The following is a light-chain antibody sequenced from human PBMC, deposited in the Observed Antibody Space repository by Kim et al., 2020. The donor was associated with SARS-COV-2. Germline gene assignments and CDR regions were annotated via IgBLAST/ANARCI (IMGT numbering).Light chain of an antibody. CDR1: SSDF. CDR2: EVS. V-gene: IGLV2-8*01. CDR3: SSHAGYDKFYV. Sequence: QSVLTQPPSASGSPGQSVTISCTGTSSDFVSWYQQYPGRAPKLMIFEVSKRPSGVPDRFSGSKSGDTASLTVSGLQAEDEADYYCSSHAGYDKFYVFGTGTKVTVL. J-gene: IGLJ1*01.